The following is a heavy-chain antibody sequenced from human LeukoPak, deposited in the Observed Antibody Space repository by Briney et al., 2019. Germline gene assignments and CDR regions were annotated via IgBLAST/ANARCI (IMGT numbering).Heavy chain of an antibody. CDR2: ISSSSIYI. D-gene: IGHD2-15*01. V-gene: IGHV3-21*01. CDR3: ASSGIVVIAATYGSAFDY. J-gene: IGHJ4*02. CDR1: GFTFSSYN. Sequence: GGSLRLSCVASGFTFSSYNMNWVRQAPGRGLEWVSSISSSSIYIYYADSVKGRFTISRDNAKNSLYLQMNSLRAEDTAVYYCASSGIVVIAATYGSAFDYWGQGTLVTVSS.